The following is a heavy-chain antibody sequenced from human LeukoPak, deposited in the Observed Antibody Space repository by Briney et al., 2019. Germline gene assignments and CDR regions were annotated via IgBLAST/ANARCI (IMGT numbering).Heavy chain of an antibody. D-gene: IGHD2-2*01. V-gene: IGHV1-2*06. CDR1: GYTFTGYH. CDR2: INPNNGDT. J-gene: IGHJ4*02. Sequence: GASVKVSCRASGYTFTGYHIHWVRQAPGQGLEWMGRINPNNGDTNYAQNFQGRVTMTRDTSINTAYMELSRLRSDDTAVYYCARDYCSSTSCLFDYWGQGTLVTVSS. CDR3: ARDYCSSTSCLFDY.